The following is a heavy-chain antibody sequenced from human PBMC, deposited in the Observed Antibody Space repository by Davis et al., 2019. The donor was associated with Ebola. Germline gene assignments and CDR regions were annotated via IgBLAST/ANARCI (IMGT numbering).Heavy chain of an antibody. CDR2: IFPDDSDA. CDR1: GYGFTNYW. J-gene: IGHJ4*02. Sequence: PGESLKISCKGSGYGFTNYWIGWVRQMPGKGLEWMGFIFPDDSDATYSPSFQGQVTFSVDKSIRTAYLHWNSLKASDTATYYCARQGTTSWDSWGQGTLVTVSS. CDR3: ARQGTTSWDS. D-gene: IGHD2-2*01. V-gene: IGHV5-51*01.